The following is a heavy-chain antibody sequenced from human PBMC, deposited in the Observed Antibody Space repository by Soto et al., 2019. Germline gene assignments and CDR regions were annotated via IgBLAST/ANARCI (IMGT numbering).Heavy chain of an antibody. J-gene: IGHJ3*02. Sequence: GGSLRLSCAASGFTFSSYWMHWVRQAPGKGLVWVSRINSDGSSTSYADSVKGRFTISRDNAKNTLYLQMNSLRAEDTAVYYCARMDYLDAFDIWGQGTMVTVSS. CDR3: ARMDYLDAFDI. D-gene: IGHD4-17*01. CDR2: INSDGSST. V-gene: IGHV3-74*01. CDR1: GFTFSSYW.